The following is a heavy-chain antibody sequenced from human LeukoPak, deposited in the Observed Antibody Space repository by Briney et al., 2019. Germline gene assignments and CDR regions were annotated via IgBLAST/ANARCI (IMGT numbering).Heavy chain of an antibody. CDR1: RYTFTSYG. V-gene: IGHV1-18*01. CDR2: ISAYNGNT. CDR3: ARPGEAAGTGWFDP. D-gene: IGHD6-13*01. J-gene: IGHJ5*02. Sequence: ASVKVSCKASRYTFTSYGISWVRQAPGKGLEWMGCISAYNGNTNYEQNLQGRVTMTTDTSTSTAYMELRSLRSDDTAVYYCARPGEAAGTGWFDPWGQGTLVTVSS.